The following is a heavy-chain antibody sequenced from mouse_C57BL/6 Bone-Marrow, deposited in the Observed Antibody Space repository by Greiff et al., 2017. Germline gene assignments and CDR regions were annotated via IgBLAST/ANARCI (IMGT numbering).Heavy chain of an antibody. CDR1: GFTFSSYA. CDR2: ISSGGDYI. D-gene: IGHD1-1*01. J-gene: IGHJ2*01. V-gene: IGHV5-9-1*02. Sequence: EVKLVESGEGLVKPGGSLKLSCAASGFTFSSYAMSWVRQTPEKRLEWVAYISSGGDYIYYADTVKGRFTISRDNARNTLYLQMSSRKSEETAMYYCTRENLRYYFDYWGQGTTLTVSS. CDR3: TRENLRYYFDY.